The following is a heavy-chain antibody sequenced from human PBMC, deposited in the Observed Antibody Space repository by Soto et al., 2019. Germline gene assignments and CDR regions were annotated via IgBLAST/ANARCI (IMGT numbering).Heavy chain of an antibody. CDR1: GFTFDDYA. J-gene: IGHJ3*02. CDR2: ISWNSDSI. V-gene: IGHV3-9*01. D-gene: IGHD3-10*01. CDR3: AKRRDYDGSGSYSSDAFDI. Sequence: EVQLVASGGGLVQPGRSLRLSCAASGFTFDDYAMHWVRQAPGKGLEWVSGISWNSDSIGYADSVKGRFTISRDNAKNSLYLKMNSLGPEDTALYYCAKRRDYDGSGSYSSDAFDIWGQGTMVTVSS.